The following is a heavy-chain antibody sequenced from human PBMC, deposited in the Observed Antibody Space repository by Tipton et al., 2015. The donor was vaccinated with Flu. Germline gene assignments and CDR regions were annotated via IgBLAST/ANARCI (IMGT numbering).Heavy chain of an antibody. CDR1: GFTFSSYG. CDR2: ISYDGSNK. CDR3: AKDPTPFGDLLVGNWFDP. D-gene: IGHD3-10*01. V-gene: IGHV3-30*18. Sequence: SLRLSCVASGFTFSSYGMHWVRQAPGKGLDWVAVISYDGSNKYYADSVKGRSTISRDNSKNTLYLQMNSLRPDDTAVYYCAKDPTPFGDLLVGNWFDPWGQGTLVTVSS. J-gene: IGHJ5*02.